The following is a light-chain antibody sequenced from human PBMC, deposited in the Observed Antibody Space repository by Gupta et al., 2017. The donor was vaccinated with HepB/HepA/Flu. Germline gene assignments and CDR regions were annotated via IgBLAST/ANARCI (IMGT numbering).Light chain of an antibody. CDR2: DAS. V-gene: IGKV3-11*01. J-gene: IGKJ5*01. CDR1: QSVGSY. CDR3: QQRSEWPIA. Sequence: EIVLTQSPATLSLSPGERATLSCRASQSVGSYLAWYQQKPGQAPRLLINDASNRATGIPARFSGSGSGTDFTPTINSLEPEDFAIYYCQQRSEWPIAFGQGTRVEIK.